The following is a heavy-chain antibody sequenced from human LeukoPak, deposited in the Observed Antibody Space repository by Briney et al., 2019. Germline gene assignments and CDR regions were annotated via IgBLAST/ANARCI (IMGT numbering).Heavy chain of an antibody. Sequence: GGSLRLSCAASGFTFSSYAMSWVRQAPGKGLEWVSAISGSGGSTYYADSVKGRFTISRDNFKNTLYLQMNSLRAEDTAVYYCAMVRGVIRYFDYWGQGTLVTVSS. CDR1: GFTFSSYA. CDR2: ISGSGGST. CDR3: AMVRGVIRYFDY. J-gene: IGHJ4*02. D-gene: IGHD3-10*01. V-gene: IGHV3-23*01.